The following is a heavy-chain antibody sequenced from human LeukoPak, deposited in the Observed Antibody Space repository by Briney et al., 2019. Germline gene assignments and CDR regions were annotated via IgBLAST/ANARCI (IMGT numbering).Heavy chain of an antibody. Sequence: GASVKVSCKAPGYTFTSYVVNWFGQATGQGLEWMGWMNPNSGNTGYAQKFQGRVTITRNTSITTAYMELSGLTSEDTAVYYCASYSAYAQWGQGTLVTVSS. D-gene: IGHD5-12*01. V-gene: IGHV1-8*03. CDR3: ASYSAYAQ. J-gene: IGHJ4*02. CDR2: MNPNSGNT. CDR1: GYTFTSYV.